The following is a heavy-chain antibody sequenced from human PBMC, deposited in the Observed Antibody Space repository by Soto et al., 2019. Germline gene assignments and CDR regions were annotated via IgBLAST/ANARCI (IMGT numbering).Heavy chain of an antibody. CDR3: ARVHVMVVAGSTFDY. V-gene: IGHV4-39*07. J-gene: IGHJ4*01. D-gene: IGHD6-19*01. CDR2: IYHGGTT. CDR1: GDSINSRSYY. Sequence: SETLSLTCTVTGDSINSRSYYWAWIRQPPGKGPEWIASIYHGGTTFYNPSLKSRITISVDTSNNQFSLTLTSVTAADTAVYYCARVHVMVVAGSTFDYWGHGTLVTVSS.